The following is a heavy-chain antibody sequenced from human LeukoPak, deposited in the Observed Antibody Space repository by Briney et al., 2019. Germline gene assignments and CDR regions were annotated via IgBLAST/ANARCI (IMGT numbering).Heavy chain of an antibody. CDR2: INHSGST. V-gene: IGHV4-34*01. CDR3: ARAYYYDSDAFDI. CDR1: GGSFSGYY. D-gene: IGHD3-22*01. Sequence: HSETLSLTCAVYGGSFSGYYWSWIRQPPGKGLEWIGEINHSGSTNYNPSLKSRVTISVDTSKNQFSLKLSSVTAADTAVYYCARAYYYDSDAFDIWGQGTMVTVSS. J-gene: IGHJ3*02.